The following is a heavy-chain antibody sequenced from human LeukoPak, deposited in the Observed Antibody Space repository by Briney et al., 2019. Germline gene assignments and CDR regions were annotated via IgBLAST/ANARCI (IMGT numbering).Heavy chain of an antibody. V-gene: IGHV4-4*09. D-gene: IGHD5-18*01. CDR1: GGSISSYY. CDR3: ASGYSYGLIDY. CDR2: IYTSGST. Sequence: PSETLSLTCTVSGGSISSYYWSWIRQPPGKGLEWIGYIYTSGSTNYNPSLKSRVTISVDTSKNQFSLKLSPVTAADTAVYYCASGYSYGLIDYWGQGTLVTVSS. J-gene: IGHJ4*02.